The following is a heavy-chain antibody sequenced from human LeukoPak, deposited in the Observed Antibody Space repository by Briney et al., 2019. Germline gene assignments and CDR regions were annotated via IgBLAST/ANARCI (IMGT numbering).Heavy chain of an antibody. CDR2: IYTSGST. J-gene: IGHJ3*02. Sequence: PSETLSLTCTVSGGSISSYYWSWIRQPPGKGLEWIGYIYTSGSTNYNPSLKSRVTISVDTSKNQFSLKLSSVTATDTAVYYCVGDSSGYYYLAFDIWGQGTMVTVSS. CDR3: VGDSSGYYYLAFDI. V-gene: IGHV4-4*09. D-gene: IGHD3-22*01. CDR1: GGSISSYY.